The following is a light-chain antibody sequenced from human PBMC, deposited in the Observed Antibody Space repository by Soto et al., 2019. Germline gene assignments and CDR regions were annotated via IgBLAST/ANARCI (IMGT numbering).Light chain of an antibody. CDR2: AAS. CDR1: QSVTNW. CDR3: QQANSFPLT. V-gene: IGKV1-12*01. Sequence: DIQMTQSPSTLSASVGERVTITCRASQSVTNWLAWYQQKPGKAPKLLIYAASSLQSGVPSRFSGSGSGTDFTLTISSLQPEDFATYYCQQANSFPLTFGGGTKVEIK. J-gene: IGKJ4*01.